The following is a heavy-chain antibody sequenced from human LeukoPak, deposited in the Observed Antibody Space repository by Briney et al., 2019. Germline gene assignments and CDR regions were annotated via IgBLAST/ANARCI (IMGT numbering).Heavy chain of an antibody. Sequence: QPGGSLRLSCAASGFIFRSHGMNWVRQAPGKGREWVSGISPSGDITYYADSVKGRFTISRDNSKNTVYLQMNSLRAEDTAVYYCARMTAMVTGGYYYYYMDVWGKGTTVTVSS. J-gene: IGHJ6*03. CDR3: ARMTAMVTGGYYYYYMDV. V-gene: IGHV3-23*01. D-gene: IGHD5-18*01. CDR2: ISPSGDIT. CDR1: GFIFRSHG.